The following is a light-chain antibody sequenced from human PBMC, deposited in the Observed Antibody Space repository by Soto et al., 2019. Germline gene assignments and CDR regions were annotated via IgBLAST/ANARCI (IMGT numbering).Light chain of an antibody. J-gene: IGKJ2*01. CDR3: QHGYVAPYN. V-gene: IGKV1-39*01. CDR2: SAS. Sequence: DIQMTQSPSSVSASIGDTVTISCRASQDINVYLNWYQQKPGEVPKLLIYSASSLHSGVPSRFTGSGSETDFNLTIRSLQPEDFATYYCQHGYVAPYNFGQGTKL. CDR1: QDINVY.